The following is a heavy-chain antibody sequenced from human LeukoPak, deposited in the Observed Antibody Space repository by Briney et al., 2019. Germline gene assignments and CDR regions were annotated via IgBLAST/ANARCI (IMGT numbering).Heavy chain of an antibody. D-gene: IGHD3-10*01. J-gene: IGHJ4*02. V-gene: IGHV4-30-2*01. CDR1: GGSISSGGYS. Sequence: SETLSLTCAVSGGSISSGGYSWSWIRQPPGKGLEWIGYIYHSGSTYYNPSLKSRVTISVDRSKNQFSLKLSSVTAADTAVYYCARSLLMVRPPYYFDHWGQGTLVTVSS. CDR3: ARSLLMVRPPYYFDH. CDR2: IYHSGST.